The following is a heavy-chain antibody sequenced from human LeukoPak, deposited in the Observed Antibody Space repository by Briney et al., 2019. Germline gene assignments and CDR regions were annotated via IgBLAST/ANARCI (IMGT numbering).Heavy chain of an antibody. D-gene: IGHD3-3*01. V-gene: IGHV3-23*01. Sequence: GGSLRLSCAASGFTFSTFAMNWVRQAPGEGLEWVSAISGSGDATYFGDSVKGRFTISRDNAKNSLYLQMNSLRAEDTAVYYCARDTRDFWSGYYFDYWGQGTLVTVSS. CDR2: ISGSGDAT. CDR3: ARDTRDFWSGYYFDY. CDR1: GFTFSTFA. J-gene: IGHJ4*02.